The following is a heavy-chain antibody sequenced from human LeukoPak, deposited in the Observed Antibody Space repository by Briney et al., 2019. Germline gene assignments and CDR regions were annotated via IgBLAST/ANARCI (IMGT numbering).Heavy chain of an antibody. Sequence: PGRSLRLSCAASGFTFSSYAMHWVRQAPGKGLEWVAVISYDGSNKYYADSVKGRFTISRDNSKNTPYLQMNSLRAEDTAVYYCARESGNWFDPWGQGTLVTVSS. V-gene: IGHV3-30-3*01. CDR3: ARESGNWFDP. CDR1: GFTFSSYA. D-gene: IGHD3-10*01. CDR2: ISYDGSNK. J-gene: IGHJ5*02.